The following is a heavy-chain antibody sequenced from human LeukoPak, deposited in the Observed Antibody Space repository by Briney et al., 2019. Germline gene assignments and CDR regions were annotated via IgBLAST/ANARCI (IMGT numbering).Heavy chain of an antibody. Sequence: SETLSLTCTVSGASFSSSTYYWGWIRQPPGKGLEWIGSIYYSGSTYYNPSLKSRVTMSVDTSKNQFSLKLSSVTAADTAVYYCARRAGGISATGTRPFDYWGQGTLVTVSS. D-gene: IGHD6-13*01. CDR2: IYYSGST. CDR3: ARRAGGISATGTRPFDY. CDR1: GASFSSSTYY. V-gene: IGHV4-39*01. J-gene: IGHJ4*02.